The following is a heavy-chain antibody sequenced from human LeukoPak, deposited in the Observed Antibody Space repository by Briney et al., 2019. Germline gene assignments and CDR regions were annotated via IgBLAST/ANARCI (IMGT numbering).Heavy chain of an antibody. CDR3: AKDRGPFDY. Sequence: GGSLRLSCAASGFTFSSYALNWVRQAPGKGLEWVSAVSGSGVTTYYADSVKGQFTISRDNSKDTLYLQMNSLRAEDTAVYYCAKDRGPFDYWGQGTLVTVSS. D-gene: IGHD3/OR15-3a*01. CDR1: GFTFSSYA. J-gene: IGHJ4*02. V-gene: IGHV3-23*01. CDR2: VSGSGVTT.